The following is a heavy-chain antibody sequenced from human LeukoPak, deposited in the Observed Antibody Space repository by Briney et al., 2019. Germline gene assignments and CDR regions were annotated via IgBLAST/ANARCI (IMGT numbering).Heavy chain of an antibody. CDR2: ISGSGGST. CDR3: ATSFARYQQTDP. J-gene: IGHJ5*02. D-gene: IGHD2-2*01. Sequence: AGGSLRLSCAASGFTFSSYAMSRVRQAPGKGLEWVSAISGSGGSTYYADSVKGRFTISRDNSKNTLYLQMNSLRAEDTAVYYCATSFARYQQTDPWGQGTLVTVSS. V-gene: IGHV3-23*01. CDR1: GFTFSSYA.